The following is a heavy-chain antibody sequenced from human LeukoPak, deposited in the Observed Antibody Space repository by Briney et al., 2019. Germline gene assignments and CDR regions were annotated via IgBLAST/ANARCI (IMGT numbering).Heavy chain of an antibody. CDR1: GFTFSSYA. J-gene: IGHJ4*02. Sequence: GGSLRLSCAASGFTFSSYAMHWVRQAPGKGLEWVAVISYDGSNKYYADSVKGRFTISRDNSKNTLYLQMNSLRAEDTAVYYCARDTLXXXXXYDYLDYWGQGTLVTV. CDR2: ISYDGSNK. V-gene: IGHV3-30-3*01. CDR3: ARDTLXXXXXYDYLDY.